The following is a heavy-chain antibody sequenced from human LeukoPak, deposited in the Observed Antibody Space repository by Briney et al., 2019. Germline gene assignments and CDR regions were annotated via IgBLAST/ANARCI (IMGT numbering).Heavy chain of an antibody. D-gene: IGHD6-13*01. V-gene: IGHV3-11*01. CDR1: GFTFSDYY. J-gene: IGHJ4*02. CDR3: ARGRYSSSWWLDY. Sequence: GGSLRLSCAASGFTFSDYYMSWIRQAPGQGLEWVSYISSSGSTIYYADSVKGRFTISRDNAKNSLYLQMNGLRAEDTAVYYCARGRYSSSWWLDYWGQGTLVTVSS. CDR2: ISSSGSTI.